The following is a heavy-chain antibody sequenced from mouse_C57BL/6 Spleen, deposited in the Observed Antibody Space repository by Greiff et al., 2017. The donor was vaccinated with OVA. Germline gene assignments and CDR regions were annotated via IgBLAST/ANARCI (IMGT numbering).Heavy chain of an antibody. V-gene: IGHV5-4*01. J-gene: IGHJ4*01. Sequence: EVKVEESGGGLVKPGGSLKLSCAASGFTFSSYAMSWVRQTPEKRLEWVATISDGGSYTYYPDNVKGRFTISRDNAKNNLYLQMSHLKSEDTAMYYCAREVDYWGQGTSVTVSS. CDR2: ISDGGSYT. CDR3: AREVDY. CDR1: GFTFSSYA.